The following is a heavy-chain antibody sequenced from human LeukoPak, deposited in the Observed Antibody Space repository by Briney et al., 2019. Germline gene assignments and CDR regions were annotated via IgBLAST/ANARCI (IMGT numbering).Heavy chain of an antibody. CDR2: ISDDGSSE. CDR1: GFTFSSYG. D-gene: IGHD2-2*01. V-gene: IGHV3-30*19. J-gene: IGHJ4*02. Sequence: PGGSLRLSCAASGFTFSSYGMHWARQAPGKGLEWVAVISDDGSSEFYADSVKGRFTISRDTSKNTVNLQMNSLRAEDTAVYYCARGAYSSTWSIGEYLDHWGQGTLVTVFS. CDR3: ARGAYSSTWSIGEYLDH.